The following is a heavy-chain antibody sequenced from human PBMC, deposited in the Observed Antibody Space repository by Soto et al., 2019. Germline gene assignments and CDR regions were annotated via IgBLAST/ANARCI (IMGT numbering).Heavy chain of an antibody. J-gene: IGHJ4*02. CDR1: GFTFRTYW. D-gene: IGHD6-6*01. CDR3: ATRPGYRE. V-gene: IGHV3-7*01. Sequence: EVQLVESGGGLVQPGGSLRLSCAASGFTFRTYWMSWVRQAPGKGLEWVANIKQDGSEKYYVDSVKGRFTISRDNAKNSLYLQMNSLRAEDTAVYYCATRPGYREWGQGTLVTVS. CDR2: IKQDGSEK.